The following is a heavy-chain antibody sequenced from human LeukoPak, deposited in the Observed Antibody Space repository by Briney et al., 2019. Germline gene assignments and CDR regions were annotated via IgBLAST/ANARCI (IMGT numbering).Heavy chain of an antibody. Sequence: GGSLRLSCEAAGLXVSSNYMTWVRQVPGEGLEWLSFLYNGINTYYADSVKGRFTTSRDNSKNPLYLQLNSLRVEDTAVYFCARVGSGNTYGYADYWGQGTLVTVSS. CDR2: LYNGINT. V-gene: IGHV3-66*01. D-gene: IGHD5-18*01. CDR3: ARVGSGNTYGYADY. J-gene: IGHJ4*02. CDR1: GLXVSSNY.